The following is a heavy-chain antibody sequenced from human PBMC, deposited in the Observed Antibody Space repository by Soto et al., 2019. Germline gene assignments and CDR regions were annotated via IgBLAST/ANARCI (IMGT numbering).Heavy chain of an antibody. Sequence: PSETLSLTCTVSGASISSYYWSWIRQPAGKGLEWIGRIYTSGTTSYNPSLKSRVTMSLDTSKNHFSLILNSVTAADTAVYYCARGAYGSGSSPNWFDPWGQGTLVTVS. V-gene: IGHV4-4*07. CDR2: IYTSGTT. CDR3: ARGAYGSGSSPNWFDP. CDR1: GASISSYY. J-gene: IGHJ5*02. D-gene: IGHD3-10*01.